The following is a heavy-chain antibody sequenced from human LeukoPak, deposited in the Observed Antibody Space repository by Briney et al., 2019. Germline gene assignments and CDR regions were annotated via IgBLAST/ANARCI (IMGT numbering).Heavy chain of an antibody. CDR2: IYHSGST. Sequence: SETLSLTCAVSGGSISSSNWWSWVRQPPGKGLEWIGEIYHSGSTNYNPSLKSRVTISVDKSKNQFSLKLSSVTAADTAVYYCARVNIVVVPAAIVTGAFDIWGQGTMVTVSS. CDR3: ARVNIVVVPAAIVTGAFDI. V-gene: IGHV4-4*02. CDR1: GGSISSSNW. D-gene: IGHD2-2*01. J-gene: IGHJ3*02.